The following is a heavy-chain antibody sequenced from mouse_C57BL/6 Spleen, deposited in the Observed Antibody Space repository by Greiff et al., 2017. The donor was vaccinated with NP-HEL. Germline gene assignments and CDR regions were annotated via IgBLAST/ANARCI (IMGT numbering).Heavy chain of an antibody. CDR1: GYTFTDYY. CDR2: IYPGSGNT. D-gene: IGHD4-1*01. J-gene: IGHJ2*01. V-gene: IGHV1-76*01. CDR3: ARKPSETGYFDY. Sequence: QVQLQQSGAELVRPGASVKLSCKASGYTFTDYYINWVKQRPGQGLEWIARIYPGSGNTYYNEKFKGKATLTAEKSSSTAYMQLSSLTSEDSAVYFCARKPSETGYFDYWGQGTTLTVSS.